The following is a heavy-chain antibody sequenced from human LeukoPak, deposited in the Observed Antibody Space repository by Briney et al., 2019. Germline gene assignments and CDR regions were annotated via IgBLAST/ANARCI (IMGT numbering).Heavy chain of an antibody. CDR1: GFTFNNYW. V-gene: IGHV3-74*01. Sequence: GESLRLSWAASGFTFNNYWLHWVRQVPGKGLMWVSRINGDGNNVNYVDSVKGRFTISRDNAKNTLHLQMNSLRAEDTAVYYCAAGPAGNGHLSSYWGQGTRVTVSS. CDR2: INGDGNNV. J-gene: IGHJ4*02. D-gene: IGHD1-1*01. CDR3: AAGPAGNGHLSSY.